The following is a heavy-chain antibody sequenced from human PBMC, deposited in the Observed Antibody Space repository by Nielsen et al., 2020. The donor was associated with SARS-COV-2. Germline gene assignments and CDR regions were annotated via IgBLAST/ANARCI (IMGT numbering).Heavy chain of an antibody. CDR3: AREPGEWEPRGAFDI. V-gene: IGHV1-69*06. J-gene: IGHJ3*02. Sequence: SVKVSCKASGGTFSSYAISWVRQAPGQGLEWMGGIIPIFGTANYAQKFQGRVTITADKSTSTAYMELSSLRSEDTAVYYCAREPGEWEPRGAFDIWGQGTMVTVSS. CDR2: IIPIFGTA. CDR1: GGTFSSYA. D-gene: IGHD1-26*01.